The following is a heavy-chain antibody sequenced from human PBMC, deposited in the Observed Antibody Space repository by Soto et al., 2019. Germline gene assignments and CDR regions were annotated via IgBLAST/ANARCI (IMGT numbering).Heavy chain of an antibody. J-gene: IGHJ4*02. V-gene: IGHV3-30*18. CDR1: GFIFSTYG. Sequence: QVQLVESGGGVVQPGRSLRLSCAASGFIFSTYGMHWVRQAPGKGLEWVAVISFDGSNKYFADSVKGRFTISRDNSKNMLYLQMNSLRAEDTAVYYCAKDRIAVAESFDYWGQGTLVTVSS. CDR3: AKDRIAVAESFDY. CDR2: ISFDGSNK. D-gene: IGHD6-19*01.